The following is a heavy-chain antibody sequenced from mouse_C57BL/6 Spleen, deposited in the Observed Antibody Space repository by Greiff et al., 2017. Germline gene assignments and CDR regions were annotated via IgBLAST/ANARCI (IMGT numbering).Heavy chain of an antibody. CDR3: ARGTSGSRKIFAY. D-gene: IGHD1-1*01. CDR2: ILPGSGST. V-gene: IGHV1-9*01. Sequence: QVQLQQSGAELMKPGASVKLSCKATGYTFTGYWIEWVKQRPGHGLEWIGEILPGSGSTKYNEKVKGKATFTAETDSNTANMQLSSLTTEDSAIYDCARGTSGSRKIFAYWGQGTTLTVSS. CDR1: GYTFTGYW. J-gene: IGHJ2*01.